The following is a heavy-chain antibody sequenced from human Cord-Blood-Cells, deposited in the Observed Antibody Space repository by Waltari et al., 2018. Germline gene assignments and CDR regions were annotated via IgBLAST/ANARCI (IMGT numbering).Heavy chain of an antibody. J-gene: IGHJ5*02. D-gene: IGHD3-10*01. CDR3: ALDKWFGERRWFDP. CDR2: IWYDGSNK. Sequence: LEWVAVIWYDGSNKYYADSAKGRFTISRDNSTNTLYLQMNSRRAEDTAVYYCALDKWFGERRWFDPWGQGALVTVAS. V-gene: IGHV3-33*02.